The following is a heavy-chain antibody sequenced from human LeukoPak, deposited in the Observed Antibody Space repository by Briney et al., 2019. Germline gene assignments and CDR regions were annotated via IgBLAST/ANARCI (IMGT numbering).Heavy chain of an antibody. CDR3: ARWRRPGFDY. D-gene: IGHD1-14*01. J-gene: IGHJ4*02. Sequence: KPSETLSLTXAVYGGSFSGYYWSWIRQTPGKGLEWIGEINHSGSTNYNPSLKSRVTISVDTSKNQFSLKLSSVTAADTAVYYCARWRRPGFDYWGQGTLVTVSS. CDR1: GGSFSGYY. CDR2: INHSGST. V-gene: IGHV4-34*01.